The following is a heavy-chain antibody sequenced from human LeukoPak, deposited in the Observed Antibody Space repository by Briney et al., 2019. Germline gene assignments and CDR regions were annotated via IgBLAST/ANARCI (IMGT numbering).Heavy chain of an antibody. Sequence: SETLSLTCTVSGYSISSGYYWGWIRQPPRKGLEWIGSIYHSGSTYYNPSLKSRVTISVDTSKNQFSLKLSSVTAADTAVYYCARVRRRGRELLHLGKIHDAFDIWGQGTMVTVSS. CDR2: IYHSGST. D-gene: IGHD1-26*01. CDR3: ARVRRRGRELLHLGKIHDAFDI. CDR1: GYSISSGYY. J-gene: IGHJ3*02. V-gene: IGHV4-38-2*02.